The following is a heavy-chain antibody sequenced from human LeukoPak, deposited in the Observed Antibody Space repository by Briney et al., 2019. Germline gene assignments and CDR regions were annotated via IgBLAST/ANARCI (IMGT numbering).Heavy chain of an antibody. V-gene: IGHV4-59*01. D-gene: IGHD2-15*01. CDR2: IYYSGST. CDR3: ARDLGYCSGGSCYDYYYYMDV. J-gene: IGHJ6*03. CDR1: GGSISSYY. Sequence: PPETLSLTCTVSGGSISSYYWSWIRQPPGKGLEWIGYIYYSGSTNYNPSLKSRVTISVDTSKNQFSLKLSSVTAADTAVYYCARDLGYCSGGSCYDYYYYMDVWGKGTTVTVSS.